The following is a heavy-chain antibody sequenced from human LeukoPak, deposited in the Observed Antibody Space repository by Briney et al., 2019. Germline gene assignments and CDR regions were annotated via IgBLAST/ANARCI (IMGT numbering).Heavy chain of an antibody. CDR1: GFTFSYYT. D-gene: IGHD1-26*01. V-gene: IGHV3-21*01. CDR3: ARDSYSGNFFDY. J-gene: IGHJ4*02. CDR2: ISSSSSYI. Sequence: GGSLRLSCAASGFTFSYYTMNWVRQAPGKGLEWVSFISSSSSYIYDADSVKGRFTISRDNAKNSLYLQMNSLKAEDTAVYYCARDSYSGNFFDYWGQGTLVTVSS.